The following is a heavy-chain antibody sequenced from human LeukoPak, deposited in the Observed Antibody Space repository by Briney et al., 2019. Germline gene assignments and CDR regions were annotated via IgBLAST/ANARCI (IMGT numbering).Heavy chain of an antibody. D-gene: IGHD4-17*01. CDR2: IWYDGSNK. Sequence: GGSLRLSCAASGFTFSSYGMHWVRQAPGKGLEWVAVIWYDGSNKYYADSVKGRFTISRDNSKDTLYLQMNSLRAEDTAVYYCARDRDGDYFDYWGQGTLVTVSS. J-gene: IGHJ4*02. V-gene: IGHV3-33*01. CDR1: GFTFSSYG. CDR3: ARDRDGDYFDY.